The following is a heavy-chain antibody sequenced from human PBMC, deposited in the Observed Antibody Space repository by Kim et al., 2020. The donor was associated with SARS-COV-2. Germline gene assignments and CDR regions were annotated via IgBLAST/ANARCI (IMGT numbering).Heavy chain of an antibody. D-gene: IGHD3-9*01. CDR2: INAGNGNT. CDR3: ARGGDYDILTGFFPPFFDY. CDR1: GYTFTSYA. J-gene: IGHJ4*02. V-gene: IGHV1-3*01. Sequence: ASVKVSCKASGYTFTSYAMHWVRQAPGQRLEWMGWINAGNGNTKYSQKFQGRVTITRDTSASTAYMELSSRRSEDTAVYYCARGGDYDILTGFFPPFFDYWGQGTLVTVSS.